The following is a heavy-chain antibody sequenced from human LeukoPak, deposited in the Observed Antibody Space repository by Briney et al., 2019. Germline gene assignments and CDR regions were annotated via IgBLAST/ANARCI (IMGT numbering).Heavy chain of an antibody. CDR3: AKALYGGNTV. CDR2: ISGNGVTT. Sequence: GSLRLSCAGPGFTFSTYAMGWVRQAPGEGLRWVSSISGNGVTTYYADSVKGRFTISRDNSKNTLYLQMNSLRAEDTALYYCAKALYGGNTVWGQGTLVTVSS. V-gene: IGHV3-23*01. D-gene: IGHD4-23*01. J-gene: IGHJ4*02. CDR1: GFTFSTYA.